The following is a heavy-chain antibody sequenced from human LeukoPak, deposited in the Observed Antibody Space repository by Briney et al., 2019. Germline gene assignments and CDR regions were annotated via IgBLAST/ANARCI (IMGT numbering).Heavy chain of an antibody. V-gene: IGHV3-23*01. CDR3: AKGSGYYSRDAFDI. CDR1: GFTLSSYA. D-gene: IGHD3-22*01. Sequence: GGSLRLSCAASGFTLSSYAMSWVRQAPGKGLEWVSAISGSGDGTFYADSVKGRFTISRDSSKNTLYLQMNSLRAEDTAVYYCAKGSGYYSRDAFDIWGQGTMVTVSS. J-gene: IGHJ3*02. CDR2: ISGSGDGT.